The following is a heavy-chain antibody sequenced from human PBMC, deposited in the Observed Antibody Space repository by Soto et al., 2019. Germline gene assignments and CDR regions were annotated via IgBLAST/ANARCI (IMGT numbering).Heavy chain of an antibody. V-gene: IGHV3-11*01. Sequence: GGSLRLSCAASGFTFSDYYMSWIRQAPGKGLEWVSYISSSGSTIYYADSVKGRFTISRDNAKNSLYLQMNSLRAEDTAVYYCARGLSYYDILTGFNWFDPWGQGTLVTVSS. CDR3: ARGLSYYDILTGFNWFDP. CDR2: ISSSGSTI. D-gene: IGHD3-9*01. J-gene: IGHJ5*02. CDR1: GFTFSDYY.